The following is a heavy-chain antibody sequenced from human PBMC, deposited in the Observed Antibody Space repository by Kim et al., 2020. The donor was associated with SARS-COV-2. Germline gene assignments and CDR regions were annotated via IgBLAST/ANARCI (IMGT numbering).Heavy chain of an antibody. Sequence: ACSVKGRFTISRDNARNSVFLQMNSLRDEDTAVYYCARDTPESAVAASFDYWGQGTLVTVSS. V-gene: IGHV3-48*02. D-gene: IGHD6-19*01. J-gene: IGHJ4*02. CDR3: ARDTPESAVAASFDY.